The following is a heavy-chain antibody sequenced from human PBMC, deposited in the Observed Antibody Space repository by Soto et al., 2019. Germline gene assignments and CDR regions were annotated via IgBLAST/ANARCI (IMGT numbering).Heavy chain of an antibody. CDR1: GFSLITSGVG. Sequence: QIPLKDAGPTVAQPKKTLTLTCSFSGFSLITSGVGVGWIRQPPGKALDWRALLYRDDDTGYSTSLRSRLTNTKDTSKQQVGLRMTHMCRADTATYYGAHPMEPRIFASCGQGPEVTVSS. V-gene: IGHV2-5*02. D-gene: IGHD1-26*01. CDR3: AHPMEPRIFAS. CDR2: LYRDDDT. J-gene: IGHJ4*02.